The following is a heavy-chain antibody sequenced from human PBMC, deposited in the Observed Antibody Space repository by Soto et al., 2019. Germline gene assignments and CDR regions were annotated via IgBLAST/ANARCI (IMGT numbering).Heavy chain of an antibody. CDR1: GFTFSRYW. CDR2: IKEDGSEI. J-gene: IGHJ4*02. V-gene: IGHV3-7*03. CDR3: ARVVSGRDYGDSIDC. D-gene: IGHD4-17*01. Sequence: PGGSLRLSCVASGFTFSRYWLTWVRQAPGKGREWLANIKEDGSEIYYVDSVTGRFTTSRDNAKNSLYLQMNSLRAEDTAVYYCARVVSGRDYGDSIDCWGRGTLVTVSS.